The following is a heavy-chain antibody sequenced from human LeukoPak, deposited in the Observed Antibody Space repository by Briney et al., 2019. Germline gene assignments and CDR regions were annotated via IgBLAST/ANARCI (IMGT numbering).Heavy chain of an antibody. CDR1: GGSFSGYY. V-gene: IGHV4-34*01. CDR3: ARGALGYCSGGSCYRPFDY. CDR2: INHSGST. D-gene: IGHD2-15*01. Sequence: SETLSLTCAVYGGSFSGYYWSWIRQPPGKGLEWIGEINHSGSTNYNPSLKSRVTISVDTSKNQFSLKLSSVTAADTAVYYCARGALGYCSGGSCYRPFDYWGQGTLVTVSS. J-gene: IGHJ4*02.